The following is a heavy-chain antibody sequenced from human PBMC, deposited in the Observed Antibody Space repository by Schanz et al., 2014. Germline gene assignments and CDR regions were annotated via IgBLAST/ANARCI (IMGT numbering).Heavy chain of an antibody. J-gene: IGHJ4*02. V-gene: IGHV3-30*18. D-gene: IGHD3-22*01. CDR2: ISYDGSNK. CDR3: AKSYDTSGYSGFDY. Sequence: QVQLVESGGGVVQPGRSLRLSCAVSGFTFSSYGMHWVRQAPGKGLEWVALISYDGSNKHYADSVKGRFTISRDNSKNTLYLQMNSLRTEDTAVYFCAKSYDTSGYSGFDYWGQGTLVTVSS. CDR1: GFTFSSYG.